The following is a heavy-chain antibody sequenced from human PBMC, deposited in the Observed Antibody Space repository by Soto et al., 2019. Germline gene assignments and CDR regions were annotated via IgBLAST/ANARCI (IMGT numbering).Heavy chain of an antibody. D-gene: IGHD6-13*01. J-gene: IGHJ4*02. CDR1: GFTFSSYW. CDR2: INSDGSST. V-gene: IGHV3-74*01. Sequence: EVQLVESGGGLVQPGGSLRLSCAASGFTFSSYWMHWVRQAPGKGLVWVSRINSDGSSTSYADSVKGRFTISRDNPKNTLYLQMNSLRAEDTAVYYCARGQLWGIAAAGTGDYWGQGTLVTVSS. CDR3: ARGQLWGIAAAGTGDY.